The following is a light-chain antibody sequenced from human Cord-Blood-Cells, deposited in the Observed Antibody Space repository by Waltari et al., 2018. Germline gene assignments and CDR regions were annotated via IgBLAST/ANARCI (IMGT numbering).Light chain of an antibody. Sequence: SSELTQDPAVSVALGQTVRITCQGDSLRSYYASWYQQKTGQAPVLVIYGKNNRPSGIPVRFSGSSSGNTASLTITGAQAEDEADYYCNSRDSSGNHEVFGGGTKLTVL. CDR2: GKN. CDR3: NSRDSSGNHEV. CDR1: SLRSYY. V-gene: IGLV3-19*01. J-gene: IGLJ3*02.